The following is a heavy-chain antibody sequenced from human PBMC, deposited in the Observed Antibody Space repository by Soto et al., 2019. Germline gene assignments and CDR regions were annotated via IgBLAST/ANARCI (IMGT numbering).Heavy chain of an antibody. CDR1: GVNFSSYA. J-gene: IGHJ5*01. D-gene: IGHD2-2*01. CDR2: ISGSGGST. V-gene: IGHV3-23*01. Sequence: GGSLRLSCVASGVNFSSYAVSCVRQAPGKGLEWVSAISGSGGSTYYADSVKGRFTISRDNSKNTVFLQVNSLRAEDKAIYYCAKQGHILLVPADKNWLDSWGQGTLVTVSS. CDR3: AKQGHILLVPADKNWLDS.